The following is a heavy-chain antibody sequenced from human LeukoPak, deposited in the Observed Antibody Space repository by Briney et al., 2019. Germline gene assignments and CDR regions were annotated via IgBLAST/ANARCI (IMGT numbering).Heavy chain of an antibody. V-gene: IGHV3-20*04. Sequence: PGGSLRLSCAASGFTFDDYGMSWVRQAPGKGLEWVSGINWNGGSTGYADSVKGRFTISRDNSKNSLYLQMNSLTTEDTAFYYCAKAGLRENSGYYYTIYFDYWGQGTLVTVSS. CDR3: AKAGLRENSGYYYTIYFDY. CDR2: INWNGGST. CDR1: GFTFDDYG. J-gene: IGHJ4*02. D-gene: IGHD3-22*01.